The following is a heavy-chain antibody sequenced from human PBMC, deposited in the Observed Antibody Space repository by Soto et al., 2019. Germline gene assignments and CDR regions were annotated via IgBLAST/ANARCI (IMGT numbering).Heavy chain of an antibody. CDR3: ARERTSKGGMDV. V-gene: IGHV3-74*01. CDR1: GFTFSHDW. Sequence: LRLSCAASGFTFSHDWMNWVRQGPGKGLEWISRIISGGTRATYADSVKGRFTITRDNAKNMLYLEMHSLTVEDTAVYYCARERTSKGGMDVWGQGTTVTVSS. J-gene: IGHJ6*02. CDR2: IISGGTRA.